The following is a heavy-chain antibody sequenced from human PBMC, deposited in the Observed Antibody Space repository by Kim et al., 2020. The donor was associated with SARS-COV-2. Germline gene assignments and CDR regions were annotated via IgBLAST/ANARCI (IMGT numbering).Heavy chain of an antibody. V-gene: IGHV4-34*01. CDR3: ARRPAGVDW. Sequence: GNTNYNPSLKSRVTLSVDTSKHQFSLKLSSVTAADTAVYYCARRPAGVDWWGQGTPVTVSS. CDR2: GNT. J-gene: IGHJ4*02.